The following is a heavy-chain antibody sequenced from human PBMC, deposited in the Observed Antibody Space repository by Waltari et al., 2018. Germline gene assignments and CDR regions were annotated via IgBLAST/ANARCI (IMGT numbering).Heavy chain of an antibody. Sequence: QVQLVESGGGVVQPGRSLRLSCAASGFTFSSYGMHWVRPAPGKGLEWVAGRSYEGSNKDYAESGKGRFTISRDKSKNTLYLQMNSLRAEDTAVYYCAKALGAGYYYDSSRDAFDIWGQGTMVTVSS. D-gene: IGHD3-22*01. CDR3: AKALGAGYYYDSSRDAFDI. CDR2: RSYEGSNK. V-gene: IGHV3-30*18. J-gene: IGHJ3*02. CDR1: GFTFSSYG.